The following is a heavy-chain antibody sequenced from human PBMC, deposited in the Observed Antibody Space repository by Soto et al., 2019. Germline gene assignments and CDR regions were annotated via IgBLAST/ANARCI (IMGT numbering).Heavy chain of an antibody. J-gene: IGHJ5*02. Sequence: KLSETLSLTCAVYGRSVNGHYWNWIRQPPGKALEGMGEINHTGGTHYHPSHTSRVTMSVDTSKNQFSLRLSSVPAADTAIYYCATRIAVVGLLIPPFDPWGQGTQVTVS. V-gene: IGHV4-34*01. D-gene: IGHD2-21*01. CDR1: GRSVNGHY. CDR2: INHTGGT. CDR3: ATRIAVVGLLIPPFDP.